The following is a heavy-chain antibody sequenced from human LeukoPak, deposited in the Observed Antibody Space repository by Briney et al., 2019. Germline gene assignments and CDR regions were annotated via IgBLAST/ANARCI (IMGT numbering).Heavy chain of an antibody. CDR2: IIPIFGTA. CDR1: GGTFSSYA. V-gene: IGHV1-69*05. Sequence: SVKVSCKASGGTFSSYAISWVRQAPGQGLEWMGRIIPIFGTANYAQKFQGRVTITTDESTSTAYVELSSLRSEDTAVYYCARPQRGYSYSAFDIWGQGTMVTASS. J-gene: IGHJ3*02. D-gene: IGHD5-18*01. CDR3: ARPQRGYSYSAFDI.